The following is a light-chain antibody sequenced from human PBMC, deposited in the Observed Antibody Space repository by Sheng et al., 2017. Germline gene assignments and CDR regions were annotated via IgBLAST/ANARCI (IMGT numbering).Light chain of an antibody. CDR2: EGT. CDR1: SSDVGSYKL. CDR3: SSYTSPSTRV. Sequence: QSAPTQPASVSGSPGQSITISCTGTSSDVGSYKLVSWYQQHPGKAPKLMIYEGTKRPSGVSNRFSGSKSGNTASLTISGLQAEDEADYYCSSYTSPSTRVFGGGTKLTVL. J-gene: IGLJ3*02. V-gene: IGLV2-14*02.